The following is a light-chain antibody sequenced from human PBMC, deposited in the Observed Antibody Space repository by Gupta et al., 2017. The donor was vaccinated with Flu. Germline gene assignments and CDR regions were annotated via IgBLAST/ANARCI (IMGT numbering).Light chain of an antibody. CDR2: DAS. Sequence: EIVLTQSPATLSLSPGERATLSCRASQSVRSYLAWYQQKPGQAPRLLIYDASNRATGIPARFSGSGSGTEFTLTISSLEPEDFAVYYCQHRSNWALTFGQGTQVEIK. CDR3: QHRSNWALT. J-gene: IGKJ5*01. V-gene: IGKV3-11*01. CDR1: QSVRSY.